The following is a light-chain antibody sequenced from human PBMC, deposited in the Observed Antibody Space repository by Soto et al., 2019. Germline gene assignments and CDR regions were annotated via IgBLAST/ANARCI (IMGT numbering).Light chain of an antibody. CDR2: LEGSGCY. J-gene: IGLJ3*02. Sequence: QLVLTQSSSASASLGSSVKLTCTLSSGHSSYIIAWHQQQPGKAPRYLMKLEGSGCYNKGSGVPDRFSGSSSGADRYLTISNLQFEDEADYYCETWDSNRWVFGGGTKLTVL. V-gene: IGLV4-60*02. CDR3: ETWDSNRWV. CDR1: SGHSSYI.